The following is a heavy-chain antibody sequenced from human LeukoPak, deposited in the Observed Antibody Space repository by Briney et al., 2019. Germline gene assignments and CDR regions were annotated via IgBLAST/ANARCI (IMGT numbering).Heavy chain of an antibody. Sequence: AGGSLRLSCAASGFSVSNYYMSWVRQAPGKGLEWVSVLYSGGTTHYADSVKGRFTISRDNSKNTLFLQMDSLRPEDTAVYYCVRGTWFDSWGQGTLVTVSS. CDR3: VRGTWFDS. J-gene: IGHJ5*01. CDR2: LYSGGTT. V-gene: IGHV3-53*01. D-gene: IGHD1-1*01. CDR1: GFSVSNYY.